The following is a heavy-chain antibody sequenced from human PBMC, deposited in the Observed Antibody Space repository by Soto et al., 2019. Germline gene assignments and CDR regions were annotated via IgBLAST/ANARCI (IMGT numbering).Heavy chain of an antibody. V-gene: IGHV2-5*01. CDR3: AHSSGRKGAFDY. D-gene: IGHD1-1*01. J-gene: IGHJ4*02. Sequence: QITLKESGPTLVKPTETLTLTCTFSGFSLTTSGVTVGWIRQPPGKALEWLALIYWNNDQRYSPSLKSRLTITKDTSRNQVVLTMTTMDPVDTATYFCAHSSGRKGAFDYWGQGTLVIVSS. CDR2: IYWNNDQ. CDR1: GFSLTTSGVT.